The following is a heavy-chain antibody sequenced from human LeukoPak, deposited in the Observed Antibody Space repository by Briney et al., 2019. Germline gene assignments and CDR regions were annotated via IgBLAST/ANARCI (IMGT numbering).Heavy chain of an antibody. J-gene: IGHJ4*02. Sequence: GGSLRLSCAASGFTFSSYGMHGVRQAPGKGLELVAVIWYDGSNKYYADSVKGRFTISRDNSKNTLYLQMNSLRAEDTAVYYCARTLVGYSSSSPFDYWGQGTLVTVSS. CDR1: GFTFSSYG. CDR2: IWYDGSNK. V-gene: IGHV3-33*01. D-gene: IGHD6-6*01. CDR3: ARTLVGYSSSSPFDY.